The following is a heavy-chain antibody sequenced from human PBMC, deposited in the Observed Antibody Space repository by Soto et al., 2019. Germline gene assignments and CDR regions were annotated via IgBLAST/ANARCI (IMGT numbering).Heavy chain of an antibody. Sequence: QVQLQQWGAGLLKPSETLSLTCAVYGGSFSGYYWSSIRQPPGKGLEWIGEINHSGSTNYNPSLKSRVTISVDTSKIQFSLKLSSVTAADTAVYYCARGETDVVVRRMDVWGKGTTVTVSS. D-gene: IGHD2-2*01. J-gene: IGHJ6*04. CDR2: INHSGST. V-gene: IGHV4-34*01. CDR3: ARGETDVVVRRMDV. CDR1: GGSFSGYY.